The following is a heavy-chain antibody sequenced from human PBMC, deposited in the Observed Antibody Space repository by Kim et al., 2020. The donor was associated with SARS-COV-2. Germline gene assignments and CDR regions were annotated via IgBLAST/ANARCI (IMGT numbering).Heavy chain of an antibody. CDR2: TYYRSKWYN. J-gene: IGHJ3*02. Sequence: SQTLSLTCAISGDSVSSNSAAWNWIRQSPSRGLEWLGRTYYRSKWYNDYAVSVKSRITINPDTSKNQFSLQLNSVTPEDTAVYYCARDRGIAAAGPGRNAFDIWGQGTMVTVSS. V-gene: IGHV6-1*01. D-gene: IGHD6-13*01. CDR1: GDSVSSNSAA. CDR3: ARDRGIAAAGPGRNAFDI.